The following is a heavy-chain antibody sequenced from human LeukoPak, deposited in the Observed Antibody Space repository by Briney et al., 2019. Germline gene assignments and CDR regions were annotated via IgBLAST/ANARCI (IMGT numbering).Heavy chain of an antibody. V-gene: IGHV4-30-4*01. CDR3: ASTYYDILTGYPKYNWFDP. J-gene: IGHJ5*02. Sequence: SETLSLTCTVSGGSISSGDYYWSWIRQPPGKGLEWIGYIYYSGSTYYNPSLKSRVTISVDTSKTQFSLKLSSVTAADTAVYYCASTYYDILTGYPKYNWFDPWGQGTLVTVSS. D-gene: IGHD3-9*01. CDR2: IYYSGST. CDR1: GGSISSGDYY.